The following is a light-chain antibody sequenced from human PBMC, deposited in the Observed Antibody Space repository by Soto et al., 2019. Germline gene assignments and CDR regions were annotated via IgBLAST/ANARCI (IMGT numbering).Light chain of an antibody. CDR3: QVWDSSSGHVL. J-gene: IGLJ2*01. Sequence: SSELTQPPSVSVAPGKTARITCGGNNIGSKSVHWYQQKPGQAPVLVIYYDSDRHSGIPERFAGSNSGNTATLTISRVEAGDEADYYGQVWDSSSGHVLFGGGTKLTVL. V-gene: IGLV3-21*04. CDR2: YDS. CDR1: NIGSKS.